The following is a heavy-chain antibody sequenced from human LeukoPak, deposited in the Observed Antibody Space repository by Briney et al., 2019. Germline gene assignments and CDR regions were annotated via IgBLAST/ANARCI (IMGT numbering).Heavy chain of an antibody. J-gene: IGHJ5*02. CDR1: GGSISSGGYS. Sequence: PSQTLSLTCAVSGGSISSGGYSWSWIRQPPGKGLEWIGYIYHSGSTYYNPSLKSRVTISVDRSKNQFSLKLSSVTAADTAVYYCARARNYYDSSGYSLNWFDPWGQGTLVTASS. CDR2: IYHSGST. D-gene: IGHD3-22*01. V-gene: IGHV4-30-2*01. CDR3: ARARNYYDSSGYSLNWFDP.